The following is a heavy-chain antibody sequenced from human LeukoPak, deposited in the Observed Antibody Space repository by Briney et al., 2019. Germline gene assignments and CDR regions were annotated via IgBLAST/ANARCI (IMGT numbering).Heavy chain of an antibody. V-gene: IGHV3-23*01. CDR3: ARSGYNRFGY. J-gene: IGHJ4*02. CDR2: ISGSGRGGST. CDR1: GFTFNSYA. D-gene: IGHD5-24*01. Sequence: GGSLRLSCAASGFTFNSYAMSWVRQAPGKGLEWVSGISGSGRGGSTYYADSVKGRFTISRDNSKNTLYLQMNSLRAEDTAIYYCARSGYNRFGYWGQGTLVTVSS.